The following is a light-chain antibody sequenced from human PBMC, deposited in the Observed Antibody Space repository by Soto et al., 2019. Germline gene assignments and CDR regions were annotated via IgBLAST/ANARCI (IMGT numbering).Light chain of an antibody. CDR3: MQALQIRVE. J-gene: IGKJ1*01. Sequence: DSVMTQFPLSLSVTPGEPASISCRSSQSLLHSNGYNYVDRYVQKPGQSPQLLIYLGSNRASGVPDRFSGIGSGTDITLKISRVEAEDVGVYYWMQALQIRVEFGQGTKVEIK. CDR1: QSLLHSNGYNY. CDR2: LGS. V-gene: IGKV2-28*01.